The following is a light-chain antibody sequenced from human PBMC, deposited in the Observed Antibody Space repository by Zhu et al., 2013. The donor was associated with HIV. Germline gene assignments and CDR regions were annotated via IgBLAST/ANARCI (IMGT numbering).Light chain of an antibody. J-gene: IGLJ1*01. V-gene: IGLV3-19*01. Sequence: SSELTQDPAVSVALGQTVRITCQGDSLRTYYASWYQQKPGQAPVLVIYGKNSRPSGIPDRFSGSTSGNTASLTITGAQAEDEADYYCNSRDSSNDHYVFGTGTKVTVL. CDR2: GKN. CDR1: SLRTYY. CDR3: NSRDSSNDHYV.